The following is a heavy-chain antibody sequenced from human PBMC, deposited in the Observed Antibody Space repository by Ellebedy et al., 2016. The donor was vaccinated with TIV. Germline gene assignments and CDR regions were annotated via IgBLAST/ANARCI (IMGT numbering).Heavy chain of an antibody. J-gene: IGHJ4*02. CDR2: ISGGVGNT. Sequence: GESLKISCAASGFTFSNSVMSWVRQAPEKGLEWVSSISGGVGNTYYADSVKGRFTISRDNSKNTLYLQRNSLRAEDTAVYYCAKGCGGSCYWEAYWGQGTLVTVSS. V-gene: IGHV3-23*01. CDR1: GFTFSNSV. CDR3: AKGCGGSCYWEAY. D-gene: IGHD2-15*01.